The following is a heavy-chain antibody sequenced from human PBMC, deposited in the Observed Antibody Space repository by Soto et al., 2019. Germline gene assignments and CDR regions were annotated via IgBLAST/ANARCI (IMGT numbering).Heavy chain of an antibody. V-gene: IGHV1-18*01. D-gene: IGHD6-13*01. Sequence: VQLVQSGVEVKKPGASVKVSCKASGYTFTSHCISWVRQAPGQGLEWMGWINTYNGNTNYAQKVQGRVTMTTETSTSTAYMELRSLRSDDTAVYYCARDLLYSTRSTVRFDIWGQGTMLTVSS. CDR3: ARDLLYSTRSTVRFDI. CDR1: GYTFTSHC. CDR2: INTYNGNT. J-gene: IGHJ3*02.